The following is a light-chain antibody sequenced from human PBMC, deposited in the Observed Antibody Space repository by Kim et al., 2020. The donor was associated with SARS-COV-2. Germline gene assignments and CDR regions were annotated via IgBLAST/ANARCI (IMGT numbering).Light chain of an antibody. CDR2: GKN. CDR1: SLRSYY. J-gene: IGLJ2*01. V-gene: IGLV3-19*01. Sequence: SSELTQDPAVSVALGQTVRITCQGDSLRSYYATWYQQKPGQAPILVIYGKNNRPSGIPDRFSGSSSGNTASLTITGTQSGAEAYYYCNSRASNDNVVFGG. CDR3: NSRASNDNVV.